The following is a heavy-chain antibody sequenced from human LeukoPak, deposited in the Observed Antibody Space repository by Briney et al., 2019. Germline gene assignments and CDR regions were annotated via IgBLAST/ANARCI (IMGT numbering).Heavy chain of an antibody. CDR3: AHSPISITMARIPGYNWFDP. CDR1: GFSLSTSGVG. CDR2: IYWNDDK. Sequence: SGPTLVKPTQTLTLTCTFSGFSLSTSGVGVGWIRQPPGKALEWLALIYWNDDKRYSPSLKSRLTITKDTSKNQVVLTMTNMDPVDTATYYCAHSPISITMARIPGYNWFDPWGQGTLVTVSS. D-gene: IGHD3-10*01. V-gene: IGHV2-5*01. J-gene: IGHJ5*02.